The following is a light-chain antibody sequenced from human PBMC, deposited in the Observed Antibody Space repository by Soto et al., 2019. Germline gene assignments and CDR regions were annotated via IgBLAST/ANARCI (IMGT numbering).Light chain of an antibody. J-gene: IGKJ1*01. Sequence: EIVLTQSPGTLSLSPGERATLSCRASQSVSSSYLAWYQQKPGQAPRLLIYGASSRATGIPDRCSGSGSGTDFTLTISRLEPEDFAVYYCQQYGSSPQTWTYGQGTKVEIK. V-gene: IGKV3-20*01. CDR3: QQYGSSPQTWT. CDR1: QSVSSSY. CDR2: GAS.